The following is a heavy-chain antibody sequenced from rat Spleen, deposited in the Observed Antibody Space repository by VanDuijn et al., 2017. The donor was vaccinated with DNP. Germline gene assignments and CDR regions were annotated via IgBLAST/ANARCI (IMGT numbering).Heavy chain of an antibody. CDR1: GFTFSNFG. V-gene: IGHV5-22*01. CDR2: ISYEGRTS. Sequence: EVQVVESGGGLVQPGGSLKLSCTASGFTFSNFGFHWIRQAPTKGLEWVASISYEGRTSYYGDSVRGRFTISRDNAKNTLFLQMNSLKSEDTATYFCARHDPLAAVHWGQGVMVTVSP. J-gene: IGHJ2*01. CDR3: ARHDPLAAVH. D-gene: IGHD1-2*01.